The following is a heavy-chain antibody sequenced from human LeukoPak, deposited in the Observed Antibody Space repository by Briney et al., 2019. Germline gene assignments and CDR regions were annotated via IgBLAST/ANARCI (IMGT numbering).Heavy chain of an antibody. CDR1: GFIFSTYG. D-gene: IGHD3-16*01. Sequence: QAGVSLRLSCAASGFIFSTYGMYWVRQAPGKGLEWVAFIRHDGSIKNYADSVKGRSTISRDNSKNTLYLQMNSLRAEDTAVHYCAKDSLADIDYWGQGTLVTVSS. V-gene: IGHV3-30*02. CDR2: IRHDGSIK. CDR3: AKDSLADIDY. J-gene: IGHJ4*02.